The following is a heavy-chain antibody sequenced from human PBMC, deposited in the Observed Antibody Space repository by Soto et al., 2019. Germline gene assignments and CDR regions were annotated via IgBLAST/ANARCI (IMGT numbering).Heavy chain of an antibody. D-gene: IGHD4-17*01. Sequence: PSQTLSLTCAISGDSVSSNSAAWNWIRQSPSRGLEWLGRTYYRSKWYNDYAVSVKSRISINPDTSKNQFSLQLNSVTPEDTAVYYCARLSATTVTFTQWLDPWGKGTLVTVSS. CDR2: TYYRSKWYN. V-gene: IGHV6-1*01. J-gene: IGHJ5*02. CDR3: ARLSATTVTFTQWLDP. CDR1: GDSVSSNSAA.